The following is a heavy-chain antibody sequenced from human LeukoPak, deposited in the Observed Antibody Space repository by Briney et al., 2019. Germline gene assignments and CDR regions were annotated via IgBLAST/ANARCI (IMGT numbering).Heavy chain of an antibody. CDR2: ISGSGGST. J-gene: IGHJ4*02. D-gene: IGHD5-18*01. CDR1: GFTFSSSA. Sequence: GGSLRLSCAPPGFTFSSSAMSWVRPAPGTGLEWVSAISGSGGSTYYADPGKGRFPISRVKSKNTLYLQMNSLRAEDTAVYYCANAEPRGYSYSPTQYWGQGTLVTVSS. V-gene: IGHV3-23*01. CDR3: ANAEPRGYSYSPTQY.